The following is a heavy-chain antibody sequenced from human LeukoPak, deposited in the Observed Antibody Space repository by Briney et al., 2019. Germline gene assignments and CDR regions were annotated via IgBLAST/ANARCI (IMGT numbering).Heavy chain of an antibody. CDR3: ATDVSGYFGDDAFDI. D-gene: IGHD3-22*01. Sequence: ASETLSLTCTVSGYSISSGYYWGWIRQPPGRGLEWIGSIYHSGSTYYNPSLKSRVTISVDTSKNQFSLKLSSVTAADTAVYYCATDVSGYFGDDAFDIWGQGTMVTVSS. CDR2: IYHSGST. V-gene: IGHV4-38-2*02. J-gene: IGHJ3*02. CDR1: GYSISSGYY.